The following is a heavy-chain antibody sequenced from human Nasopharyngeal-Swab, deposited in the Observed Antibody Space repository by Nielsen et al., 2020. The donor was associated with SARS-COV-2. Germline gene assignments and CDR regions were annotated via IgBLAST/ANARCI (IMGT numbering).Heavy chain of an antibody. J-gene: IGHJ4*02. Sequence: LRLSCAASGFTFDDYAMHWVRQAPGKGLEWVSGISWNSGSIGYADSVKGRFTISRDNAKNSLYLQMNSLRAEDTALYYCAKLADSSGYYSDYWGQGTLVTVSS. V-gene: IGHV3-9*01. CDR3: AKLADSSGYYSDY. CDR1: GFTFDDYA. D-gene: IGHD3-22*01. CDR2: ISWNSGSI.